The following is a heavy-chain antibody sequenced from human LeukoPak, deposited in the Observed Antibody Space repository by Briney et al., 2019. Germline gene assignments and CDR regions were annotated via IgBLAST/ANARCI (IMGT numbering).Heavy chain of an antibody. CDR3: ARETRLHSGSYSHDACHI. Sequence: PSETLSLTCTVSGGSISSYYWSWIRQPPGKGLEWIGYISYSGSTDYNPSLKSRVTISLDTSKNQFSLRLSSVTAADTAVYYCARETRLHSGSYSHDACHIGSHGTMVTVSS. D-gene: IGHD1-26*01. CDR2: ISYSGST. V-gene: IGHV4-59*01. J-gene: IGHJ3*02. CDR1: GGSISSYY.